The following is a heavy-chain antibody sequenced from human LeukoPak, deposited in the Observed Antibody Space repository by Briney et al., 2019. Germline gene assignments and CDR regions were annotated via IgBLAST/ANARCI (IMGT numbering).Heavy chain of an antibody. J-gene: IGHJ5*02. Sequence: SVNVSCTASGGAFTSYAISWVRQAPGQGLEWMGGIIPIFGTANYAQKIQGRVTITTEESTRTAYMELSSQRYVDTDRYYGARVRGNSSSWFPSWFDPWGQGTMVTVSS. D-gene: IGHD6-13*01. CDR1: GGAFTSYA. CDR2: IIPIFGTA. V-gene: IGHV1-69*05. CDR3: ARVRGNSSSWFPSWFDP.